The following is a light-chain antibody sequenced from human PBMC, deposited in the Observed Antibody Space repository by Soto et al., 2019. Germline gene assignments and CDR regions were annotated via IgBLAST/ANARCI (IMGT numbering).Light chain of an antibody. Sequence: EIVLTQSPATLSLSPGERVTLSCRASQSFSSYLAWYQQKPGQAPRLIIYDASKRATGIPARFSGRGSVTEFTLTICSLETEDFEVYSCQQRSNLPTVITGGQGTRLEIK. J-gene: IGKJ5*01. V-gene: IGKV3-11*01. CDR2: DAS. CDR1: QSFSSY. CDR3: QQRSNLPTVIT.